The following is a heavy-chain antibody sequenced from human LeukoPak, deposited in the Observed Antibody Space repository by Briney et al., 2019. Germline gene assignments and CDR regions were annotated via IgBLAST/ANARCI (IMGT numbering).Heavy chain of an antibody. J-gene: IGHJ4*02. CDR3: AKDEGG. CDR2: IKQDGSEK. CDR1: GFNFISSW. V-gene: IGHV3-7*03. D-gene: IGHD2-15*01. Sequence: GGSLRLSCAASGFNFISSWMNWVRQAPGKGLEWVANIKQDGSEKYYVDSVKGRFTISRDNAKNSLYLQMNSLRAEDTALYYCAKDEGGWGQGTLVTVSS.